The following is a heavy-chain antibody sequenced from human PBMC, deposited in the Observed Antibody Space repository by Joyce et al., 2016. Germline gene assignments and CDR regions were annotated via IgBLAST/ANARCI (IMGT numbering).Heavy chain of an antibody. D-gene: IGHD3-22*01. CDR2: IHSNGTP. J-gene: IGHJ4*02. CDR1: GGFISGHY. Sequence: QLQLQESGPGLVKPSETLSLTCTVSGGFISGHYWSWIRQTAGKGLDWIGRIHSNGTPIYNPSFQSRVTMSLDLPKNQFSLRLRSVTAADSAIYYCAKFARDSSGFYPEADWGQGTLVTVSS. V-gene: IGHV4-4*07. CDR3: AKFARDSSGFYPEAD.